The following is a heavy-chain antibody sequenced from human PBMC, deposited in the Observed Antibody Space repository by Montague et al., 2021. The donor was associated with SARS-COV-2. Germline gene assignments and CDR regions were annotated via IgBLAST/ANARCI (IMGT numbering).Heavy chain of an antibody. CDR3: ARPSMVSRNYYYYGIDV. V-gene: IGHV4-59*01. CDR1: GGSINSFY. CDR2: IYHSGTT. J-gene: IGHJ6*02. D-gene: IGHD2-21*01. Sequence: SETLSLTCIVSGGSINSFYWSWIRQPPGKGLEWIGYIYHSGTTHYSPSLESRVAISLDTSKNQFSLTLNSVTAADTAGYFCARPSMVSRNYYYYGIDVWGQGTTVTVSS.